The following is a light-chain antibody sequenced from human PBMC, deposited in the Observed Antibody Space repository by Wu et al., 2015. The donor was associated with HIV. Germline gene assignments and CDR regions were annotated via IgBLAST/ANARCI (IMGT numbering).Light chain of an antibody. J-gene: IGKJ4*01. CDR3: QQYSSFPG. Sequence: AIQLTQFPSSLSASVGDSVTMTCRASPGMSTSLAWYQQKTGKPPKLLIFDASSLQTGVPSRFRGSGSGTDFSLTISSLQPEDFGTYYCQQYSSFPGFGGGTKVEMK. V-gene: IGKV1-13*02. CDR2: DAS. CDR1: PGMSTS.